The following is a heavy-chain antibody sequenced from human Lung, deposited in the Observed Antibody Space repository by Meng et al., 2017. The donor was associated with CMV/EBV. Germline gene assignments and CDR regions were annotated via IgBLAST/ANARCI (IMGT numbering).Heavy chain of an antibody. D-gene: IGHD3-10*01. CDR2: ISGSGGST. J-gene: IGHJ4*02. CDR3: AKRLGGLLSSDADLGY. Sequence: GGSLRLXCAASGFTFSSYAMSWVRQAPGKGLEWVSAISGSGGSTYYADSVKGRFTISRDNSKNTLYLQMNSLRAEDTAVYYCAKRLGGLLSSDADLGYWRQGTLVSVSS. CDR1: GFTFSSYA. V-gene: IGHV3-23*01.